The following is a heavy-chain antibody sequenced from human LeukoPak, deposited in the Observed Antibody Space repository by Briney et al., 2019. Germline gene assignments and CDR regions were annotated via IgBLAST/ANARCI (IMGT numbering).Heavy chain of an antibody. CDR3: ARHAPYSGSYYPDY. Sequence: GESLKISCKGSGYSFTSYWIGWVRQMPGKGLERMGIIYPGDSETRYSPSFQGQVTISADKSISTAYLQWSSLKASDTAMYYCARHAPYSGSYYPDYWGQGTLVTVSS. CDR1: GYSFTSYW. D-gene: IGHD1-26*01. J-gene: IGHJ4*02. V-gene: IGHV5-51*01. CDR2: IYPGDSET.